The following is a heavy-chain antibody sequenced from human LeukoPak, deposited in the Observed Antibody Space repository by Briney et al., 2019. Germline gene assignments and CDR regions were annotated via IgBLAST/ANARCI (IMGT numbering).Heavy chain of an antibody. V-gene: IGHV3-23*01. J-gene: IGHJ4*02. CDR1: GFTFSTYI. CDR2: ISGSGGNT. D-gene: IGHD3-10*01. Sequence: PGGSLRLSCAASGFTFSTYIMRWVRQAPGKGLEWVSAISGSGGNTYYADSVKGRFTISRDNSKNTLFLQMNSLRAEDTALYFCAAGSGSFSPFDYWGQGTLVTVSS. CDR3: AAGSGSFSPFDY.